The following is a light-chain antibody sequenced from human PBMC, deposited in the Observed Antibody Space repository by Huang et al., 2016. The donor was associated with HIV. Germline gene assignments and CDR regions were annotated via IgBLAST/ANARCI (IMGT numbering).Light chain of an antibody. V-gene: IGKV3-15*01. Sequence: EIMMTQSPATLSVSPGERATLSCRASQSVSSNLVWNQQKPGQAPGVLIYGASIRASGIPARFSGRGSGTEFTLTISSLQSEDFAVYYCQQYNNWPRTFGQGTKVEIK. J-gene: IGKJ1*01. CDR3: QQYNNWPRT. CDR1: QSVSSN. CDR2: GAS.